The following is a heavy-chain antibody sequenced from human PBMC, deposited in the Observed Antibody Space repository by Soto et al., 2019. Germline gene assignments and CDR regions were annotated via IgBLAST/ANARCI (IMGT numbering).Heavy chain of an antibody. J-gene: IGHJ6*02. CDR1: GFTFSDHY. Sequence: QVQLVESGGGLVKLGGSLRLSCAASGFTFSDHYMSWIRQAPGMGLAWVAYISGSGFTIYNADSVKGRFTISRDNAKNSLYQQMDSLRAEDTAVYYCARNTLSAAGSDNYGLDVWGRGTTVAVSS. CDR2: ISGSGFTI. CDR3: ARNTLSAAGSDNYGLDV. D-gene: IGHD6-13*01. V-gene: IGHV3-11*01.